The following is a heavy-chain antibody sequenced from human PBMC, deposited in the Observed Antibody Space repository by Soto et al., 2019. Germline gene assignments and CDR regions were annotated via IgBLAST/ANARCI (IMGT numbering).Heavy chain of an antibody. V-gene: IGHV4-34*01. Sequence: QVQLQQWGAGLLKASETLSLTCAVYGGSFSGYSWNWIRQPPGKGLEWIGEINHSGRTKFNPSLKSRVTISVDTSKNQFSLKLRSVTAADTAVYYCASPSDAFDLWGQGTMVSVSS. CDR3: ASPSDAFDL. CDR1: GGSFSGYS. CDR2: INHSGRT. J-gene: IGHJ3*01.